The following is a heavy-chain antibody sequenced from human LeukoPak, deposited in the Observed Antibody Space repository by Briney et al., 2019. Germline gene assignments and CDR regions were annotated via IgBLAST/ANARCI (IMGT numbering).Heavy chain of an antibody. Sequence: SETLSLTCAVYGGSFSGYYWSWIRQPPGKGLEWIGEINHSGSTNYNPSLKSRVTISVDTSKNQFSLKLSSVTAADTAVYSCARAVPQEYYYMDVWGKGTTVTVSS. V-gene: IGHV4-34*01. D-gene: IGHD2-2*01. CDR2: INHSGST. CDR3: ARAVPQEYYYMDV. J-gene: IGHJ6*03. CDR1: GGSFSGYY.